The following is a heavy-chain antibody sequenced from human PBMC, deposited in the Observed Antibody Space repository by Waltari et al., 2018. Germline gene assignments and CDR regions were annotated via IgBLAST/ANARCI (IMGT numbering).Heavy chain of an antibody. Sequence: QVQLVQSGAEVKKPGASVKVSCKVSGYTLTELSRHWVRQAPGKGLEWMGGFDPEEGETIYAQKFQGRVTMTEDTSTDTAYMELSSLRSEDTAVYYCATGLYYYGSGSQITLDYWGQGTLVTVSS. CDR2: FDPEEGET. CDR1: GYTLTELS. CDR3: ATGLYYYGSGSQITLDY. V-gene: IGHV1-24*01. J-gene: IGHJ4*02. D-gene: IGHD3-10*01.